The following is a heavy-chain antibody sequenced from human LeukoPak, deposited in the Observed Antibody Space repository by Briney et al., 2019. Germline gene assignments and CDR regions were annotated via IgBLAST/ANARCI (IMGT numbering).Heavy chain of an antibody. Sequence: GESLKISCKGSGYSFTSYWIGWVRQMPGKGLEWMGIIYPGDSDTRYSPSFQGQVTISADKSISTAYLQWSSLKASDTAMYYCARQAYCGGDCSANFDYWGQGTLVTVSS. CDR3: ARQAYCGGDCSANFDY. V-gene: IGHV5-51*01. D-gene: IGHD2-21*02. CDR1: GYSFTSYW. CDR2: IYPGDSDT. J-gene: IGHJ4*02.